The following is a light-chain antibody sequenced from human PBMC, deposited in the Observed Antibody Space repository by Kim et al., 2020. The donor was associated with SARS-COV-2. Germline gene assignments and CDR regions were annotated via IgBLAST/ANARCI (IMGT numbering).Light chain of an antibody. CDR2: DAS. Sequence: EIVLTQSPATLSLSPGERATLSCRASQSVSSYLAWYQQKPGLAPRLLIYDASNRATGIPARFSGSGSGTDFTLTISSLEPEDFAVYYCQHRSNWHITFGPGTKVDIK. CDR1: QSVSSY. CDR3: QHRSNWHIT. V-gene: IGKV3-11*01. J-gene: IGKJ3*01.